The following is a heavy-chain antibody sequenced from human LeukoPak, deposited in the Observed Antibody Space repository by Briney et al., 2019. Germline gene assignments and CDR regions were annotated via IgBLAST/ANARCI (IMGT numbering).Heavy chain of an antibody. D-gene: IGHD3-10*01. CDR1: GYSFTSYW. CDR2: IYPGDSDT. Sequence: GESLKISCKGSGYSFTSYWIGWVRQMPGKGLEWMGIIYPGDSDTRYSPSFQGQVTISADKSISTAYLQWSSLNASDTAMYYCARQYHGSGSYSAFDIWGQGTMVTVSS. J-gene: IGHJ3*02. CDR3: ARQYHGSGSYSAFDI. V-gene: IGHV5-51*01.